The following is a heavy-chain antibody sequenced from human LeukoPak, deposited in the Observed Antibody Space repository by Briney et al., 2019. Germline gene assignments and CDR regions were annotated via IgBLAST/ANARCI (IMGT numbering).Heavy chain of an antibody. CDR2: ISYDGSNK. Sequence: PGGSLRLSCAASGFTFSSYGMHWVRQAPGKGLEWVAVISYDGSNKYYADSVKGRFTISRDNSKNTLYLQMNSLRAEDTAVYYCAKLGGWYYDILTGYEWFDPWGQGTLVTVSS. D-gene: IGHD3-9*01. V-gene: IGHV3-30*18. CDR3: AKLGGWYYDILTGYEWFDP. J-gene: IGHJ5*02. CDR1: GFTFSSYG.